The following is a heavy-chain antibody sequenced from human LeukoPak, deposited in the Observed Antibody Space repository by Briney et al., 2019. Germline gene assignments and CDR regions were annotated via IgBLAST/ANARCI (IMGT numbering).Heavy chain of an antibody. CDR1: GFTFSSYS. Sequence: PGGSLRLSCAASGFTFSSYSMNWVRQAPGKGLEWVSSISSSSSYIYYADSVKGRFTISRDNAKNSLYLQMNSLRAEDTAVYYCARDVTMVRGVIPLDYWGQGTLVTVSS. CDR3: ARDVTMVRGVIPLDY. V-gene: IGHV3-21*01. CDR2: ISSSSSYI. D-gene: IGHD3-10*01. J-gene: IGHJ4*02.